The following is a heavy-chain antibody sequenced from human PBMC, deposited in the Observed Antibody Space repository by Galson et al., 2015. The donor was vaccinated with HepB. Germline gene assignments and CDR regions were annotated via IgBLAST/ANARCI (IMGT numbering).Heavy chain of an antibody. V-gene: IGHV1-69*01. D-gene: IGHD5-18*01. CDR1: GGTFSSYA. Sequence: SCKASGGTFSSYAISWVRQAPGQGLEWMGGIIPIFGTANYAQKFQGRVTITADESTSTAYMELSSLRSEDTAVYYCARAQGGRGYSYGGIDYWGQGTLVTVSS. J-gene: IGHJ4*02. CDR2: IIPIFGTA. CDR3: ARAQGGRGYSYGGIDY.